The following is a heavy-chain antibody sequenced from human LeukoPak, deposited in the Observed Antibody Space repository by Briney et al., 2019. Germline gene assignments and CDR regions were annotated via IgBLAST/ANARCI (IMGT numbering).Heavy chain of an antibody. J-gene: IGHJ5*02. D-gene: IGHD3-22*01. Sequence: GGSLRLSCAASGFTFSSYAMSWVRQAPGKGLEWVSAISGSGGSTYYADSVKGRFTISRDNSKNTLYLQMNSLRAEDTAVYYCAKWGGYYYDSSGYYYGSWGQGTLVTVSS. CDR2: ISGSGGST. V-gene: IGHV3-23*01. CDR3: AKWGGYYYDSSGYYYGS. CDR1: GFTFSSYA.